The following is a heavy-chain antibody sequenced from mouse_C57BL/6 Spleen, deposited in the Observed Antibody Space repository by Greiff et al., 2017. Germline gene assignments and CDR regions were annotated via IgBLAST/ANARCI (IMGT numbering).Heavy chain of an antibody. CDR3: TRGGNGASYYAMDY. J-gene: IGHJ4*01. D-gene: IGHD2-1*01. V-gene: IGHV5-9-1*02. CDR2: ISSGGDYI. Sequence: EVQLVESGEGLVKPGGSLKLSCAASGFTFSSYAMSWVRQTPEKRLEWVAYISSGGDYIYYADTVKGRFTISRDNARNTLYLQMSSLKSEDTAMYYCTRGGNGASYYAMDYWGQGTSVTVSS. CDR1: GFTFSSYA.